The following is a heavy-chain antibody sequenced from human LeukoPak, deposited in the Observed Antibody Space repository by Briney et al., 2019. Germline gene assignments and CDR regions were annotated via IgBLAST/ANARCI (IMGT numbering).Heavy chain of an antibody. CDR1: GFSVNNNY. J-gene: IGHJ4*02. D-gene: IGHD6-19*01. V-gene: IGHV3-23*01. Sequence: GRSLRLSCAASGFSVNNNYMDWVRQAPGKGLEWVSGISGSGGDTYFADSVKGRFTISRDNSKNTVFLQMDSLRAEDTAVYYCAKTTAGYSSGRYPGWPIDYWGQGTLVTVSS. CDR2: ISGSGGDT. CDR3: AKTTAGYSSGRYPGWPIDY.